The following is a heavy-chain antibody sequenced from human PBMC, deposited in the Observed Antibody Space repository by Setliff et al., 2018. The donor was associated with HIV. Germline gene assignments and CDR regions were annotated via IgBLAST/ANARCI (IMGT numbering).Heavy chain of an antibody. CDR1: SGSISSGTYY. Sequence: SETLSLTCTVSSGSISSGTYYWSWIRQPPGKELEWIGYIYSTGDSNYNPSLKSRVTMAVDTSKNQFSLKLTSVTAADTAVYYCARYRRPPYYPDYWGQGTLVTVSS. J-gene: IGHJ4*02. V-gene: IGHV4-61*01. CDR3: ARYRRPPYYPDY. D-gene: IGHD3-16*02. CDR2: IYSTGDS.